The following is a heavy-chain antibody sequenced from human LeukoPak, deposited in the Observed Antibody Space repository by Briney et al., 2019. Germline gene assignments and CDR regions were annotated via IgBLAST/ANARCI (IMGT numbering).Heavy chain of an antibody. CDR1: GYTFTSYG. Sequence: ASVKVSCKASGYTFTSYGISWVRQAPGQGLEWMGWISAYNGNTNYAQKLQGRVTMTTDTSTSTVYMELSSLRSEDTAVYYCARDGPEQLWLPDYWGQGTLVTVSS. V-gene: IGHV1-18*01. J-gene: IGHJ4*02. CDR3: ARDGPEQLWLPDY. CDR2: ISAYNGNT. D-gene: IGHD5-18*01.